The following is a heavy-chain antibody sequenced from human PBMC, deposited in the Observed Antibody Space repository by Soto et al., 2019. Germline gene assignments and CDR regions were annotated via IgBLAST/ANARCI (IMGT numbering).Heavy chain of an antibody. V-gene: IGHV4-59*01. CDR1: GGSISSYY. Sequence: SETLSLTCTVSGGSISSYYWSWIRQPPGKGLEWIGYIYYSGSTNYNPSLKSRVTISVDTSKNQFSLKLSSVTAADTAVYYCARANRGDNYDFWSGYYRNYYYYYMDVWGKGTTVTVSS. J-gene: IGHJ6*03. CDR3: ARANRGDNYDFWSGYYRNYYYYYMDV. CDR2: IYYSGST. D-gene: IGHD3-3*01.